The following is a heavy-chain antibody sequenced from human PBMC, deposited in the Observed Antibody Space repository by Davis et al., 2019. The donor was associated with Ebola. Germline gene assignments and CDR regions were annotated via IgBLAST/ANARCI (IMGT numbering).Heavy chain of an antibody. Sequence: SETLSLTCVVYGGSFSGYYWSWIRQPPGKGLQWVGEIFYSGSTNYNPSLKSRVTVSLDTSNNQLFLKLSSLTAADTAVYYCARGARRGRLDIWGQGTMVTVSS. D-gene: IGHD3-10*01. V-gene: IGHV4-34*01. CDR1: GGSFSGYY. CDR2: IFYSGST. J-gene: IGHJ3*02. CDR3: ARGARRGRLDI.